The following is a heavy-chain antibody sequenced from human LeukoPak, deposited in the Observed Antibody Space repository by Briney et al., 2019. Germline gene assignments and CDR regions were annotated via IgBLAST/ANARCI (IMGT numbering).Heavy chain of an antibody. CDR1: GYSFTSYW. V-gene: IGHV5-51*01. CDR2: IYPNDSDT. Sequence: GESLKISCKGSGYSFTSYWIGWVRQMPGKGLEWMGIIYPNDSDTRYSPSFQGQVTISADKSISTAYLRWSSLKASDTAMYYCARQPTSMVRGIIITDYYFDYWGQGTLVTVSS. D-gene: IGHD3-10*01. J-gene: IGHJ4*02. CDR3: ARQPTSMVRGIIITDYYFDY.